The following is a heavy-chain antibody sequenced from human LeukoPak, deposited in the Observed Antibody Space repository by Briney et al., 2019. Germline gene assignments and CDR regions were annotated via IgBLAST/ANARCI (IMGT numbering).Heavy chain of an antibody. D-gene: IGHD1-26*01. V-gene: IGHV4-59*01. Sequence: SETLSLTCTVSGGSISTYYWHWIRQPPGKGLEWIGHIYYSGSTIYNPSLKSRVTISVDTSKNQFSLKLSSVTAADTAVYYCARGEYSRSYGFDYWGQGTLVTVSS. CDR1: GGSISTYY. J-gene: IGHJ4*02. CDR3: ARGEYSRSYGFDY. CDR2: IYYSGST.